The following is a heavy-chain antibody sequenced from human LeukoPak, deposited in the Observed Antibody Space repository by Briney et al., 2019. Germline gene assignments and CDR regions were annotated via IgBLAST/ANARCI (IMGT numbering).Heavy chain of an antibody. CDR2: LYHSGSP. J-gene: IGHJ4*02. D-gene: IGHD1-20*01. Sequence: SETLSLTCTVSCASIRHYYWSWLRQPPGKGLECIGNLYHSGSPNYNPSLKSRVTISIDTAKNQFSLRLRSVTAADTAVYYCATLTGTTYPYYFDFWGQATLVTVSS. CDR3: ATLTGTTYPYYFDF. CDR1: CASIRHYY. V-gene: IGHV4-59*01.